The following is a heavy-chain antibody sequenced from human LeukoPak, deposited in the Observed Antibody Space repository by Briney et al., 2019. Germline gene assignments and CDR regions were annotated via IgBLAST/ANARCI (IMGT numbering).Heavy chain of an antibody. CDR2: IYHRGSA. J-gene: IGHJ6*03. V-gene: IGHV4-38-2*02. CDR1: GYSISSGYY. CDR3: TRDGGSGPYYY. Sequence: PSETLSLTCTVSGYSISSGYYWGWIRQPPGKGLEWIGGIYHRGSASYTPYSKSRVTISVDPSKHQFSLKPSCVTAADTAVSYCTRDGGSGPYYY. D-gene: IGHD3-10*01.